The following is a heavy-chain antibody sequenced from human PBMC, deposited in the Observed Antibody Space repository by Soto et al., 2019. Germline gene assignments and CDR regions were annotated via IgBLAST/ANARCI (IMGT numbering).Heavy chain of an antibody. V-gene: IGHV4-34*01. CDR3: ARKNPYYYSGMDV. Sequence: SETLSLTCAVYGGSFSGYYWIWIRQPPGKGLEWIGEINHSGSTNYNPSLKSRVTISVDTSKNQFSLKLSSVTAADTAVYYCARKNPYYYSGMDVWGQGTTVTVSS. J-gene: IGHJ6*02. CDR1: GGSFSGYY. CDR2: INHSGST.